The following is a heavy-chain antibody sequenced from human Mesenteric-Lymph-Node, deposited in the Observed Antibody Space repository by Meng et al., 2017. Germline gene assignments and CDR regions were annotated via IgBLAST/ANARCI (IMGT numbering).Heavy chain of an antibody. CDR1: GFSLSTSGMC. CDR3: ARIHAGTTRKDAFDI. V-gene: IGHV2-70*20. D-gene: IGHD1-1*01. Sequence: SGPTLVKPTQTLTLTCTFSGFSLSTSGMCVSWVRQPPGKALEWLALIDWDDDKYYSTSLKTRLTISKDTSKNQVVLTMTNMDPVDTATYYCARIHAGTTRKDAFDIWGQGTMVTVSS. CDR2: IDWDDDK. J-gene: IGHJ3*02.